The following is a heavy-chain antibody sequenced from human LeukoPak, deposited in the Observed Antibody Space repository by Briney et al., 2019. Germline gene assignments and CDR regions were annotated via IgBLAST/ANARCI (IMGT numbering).Heavy chain of an antibody. CDR1: GFTFSNYW. J-gene: IGHJ5*02. CDR3: ARAASYYYGSGMRYYWFDP. Sequence: GGSLRLSCAASGFTFSNYWMSWVRQAPGRGLEWVANIKQDGSENYYVDSVKGRFTISRDNAKNSLYLQMNSLRPEDTAVYYCARAASYYYGSGMRYYWFDPWGQGTLVTVSS. CDR2: IKQDGSEN. D-gene: IGHD3-10*01. V-gene: IGHV3-7*04.